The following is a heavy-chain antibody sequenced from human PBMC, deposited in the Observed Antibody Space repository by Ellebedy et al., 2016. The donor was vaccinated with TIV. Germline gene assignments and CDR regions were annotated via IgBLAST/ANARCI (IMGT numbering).Heavy chain of an antibody. CDR2: IYPGDSDT. D-gene: IGHD6-19*01. V-gene: IGHV5-51*01. CDR1: GYSFTSYW. Sequence: KVSXXGSGYSFTSYWIGWVRQMPGKGLEWMGIIYPGDSDTRYSPSFQGQVTISADKSISTAYLQWSSLKASDTAMYYCARSSDYSSGADYWGQGTLVTVSS. CDR3: ARSSDYSSGADY. J-gene: IGHJ4*02.